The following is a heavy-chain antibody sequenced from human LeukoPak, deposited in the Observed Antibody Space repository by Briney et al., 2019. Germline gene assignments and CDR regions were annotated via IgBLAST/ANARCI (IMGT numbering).Heavy chain of an antibody. D-gene: IGHD6-13*01. CDR3: AREQPYDAFDI. V-gene: IGHV3-48*04. CDR2: ISSSSSTI. J-gene: IGHJ3*02. Sequence: GGSLRLSCAASGFTFSSYSMNWVRQAPGKGLEWVSYISSSSSTIYYADSVKGRFTISRDNAKNTLYLQMNSLRAEDTAVYYCAREQPYDAFDIWGQGTMVTVSS. CDR1: GFTFSSYS.